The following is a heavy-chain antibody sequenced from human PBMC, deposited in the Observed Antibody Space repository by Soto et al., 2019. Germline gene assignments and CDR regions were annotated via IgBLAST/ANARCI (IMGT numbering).Heavy chain of an antibody. CDR3: ARGIGQQRPPLD. CDR1: GVSISSYY. V-gene: IGHV4-59*01. D-gene: IGHD6-25*01. J-gene: IGHJ4*02. Sequence: QVQLQESGPRLVKPSETLSLTCTVSGVSISSYYWSWIRQPPGKGLEWIGYIYYSGNTNYNPSLKSRVTISTDASKSQFSLELSSVTAADSAVYFCARGIGQQRPPLDWGQGTLVTVSS. CDR2: IYYSGNT.